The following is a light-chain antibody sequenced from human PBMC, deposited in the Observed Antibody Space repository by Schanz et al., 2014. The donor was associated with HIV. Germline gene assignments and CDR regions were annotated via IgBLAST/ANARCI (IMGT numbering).Light chain of an antibody. V-gene: IGLV1-40*01. CDR1: SSNIGANYD. J-gene: IGLJ2*01. Sequence: QSVLTQPPSVSGAPGQGVTISCSGSSSNIGANYDVHWYQQLPGTAPKLLIYGNINRPSGVPDRFSASKSGTSASLAITGLQAEDEAEYYCQAYDSSLSAVVFGGGTKLTVL. CDR3: QAYDSSLSAVV. CDR2: GNI.